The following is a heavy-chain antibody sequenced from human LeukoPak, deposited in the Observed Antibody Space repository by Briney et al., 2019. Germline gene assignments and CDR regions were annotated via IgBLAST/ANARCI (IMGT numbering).Heavy chain of an antibody. CDR3: ARVLSGSNFDY. V-gene: IGHV4-4*07. Sequence: SETLSLTCTVSGDSMSSYYWSWIRQPAGKGLEWIGRVYTSGSTTYNPSLNSRVTMSVDTSKNQFSLRLSSVTAADTAVYYCARVLSGSNFDYWGQGTLVTVSS. D-gene: IGHD3-22*01. J-gene: IGHJ4*02. CDR1: GDSMSSYY. CDR2: VYTSGST.